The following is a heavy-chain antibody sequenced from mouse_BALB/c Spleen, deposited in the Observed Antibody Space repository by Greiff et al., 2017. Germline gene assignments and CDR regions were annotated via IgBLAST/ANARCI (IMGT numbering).Heavy chain of an antibody. V-gene: IGHV5-6-3*01. Sequence: EVMLVESGGGLVQPGGSLKLSCAASGFTFSSYGMSWVRQTPDKRLELVATINSNGGSTYYPDSVKGRFTISRDNAKNTLYLQMSSLKSEDTAMYYCARDRGYGNYDYWGQGTTLTVSS. CDR3: ARDRGYGNYDY. CDR1: GFTFSSYG. CDR2: INSNGGST. J-gene: IGHJ2*01. D-gene: IGHD2-10*02.